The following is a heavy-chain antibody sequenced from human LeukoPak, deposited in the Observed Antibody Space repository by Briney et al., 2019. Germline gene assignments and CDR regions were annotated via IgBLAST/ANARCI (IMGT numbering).Heavy chain of an antibody. Sequence: PSETLSLTCTVSGGSISSSRYYGGWIRQPPGKGLEWIGSIYYSGSTYYNPSLKSRVTISVDTSKNQFSLKLSSVTAADTAMYYCARDQSGSYKNWGQGTLVTVSS. CDR1: GGSISSSRYY. J-gene: IGHJ4*02. D-gene: IGHD1-26*01. V-gene: IGHV4-39*01. CDR2: IYYSGST. CDR3: ARDQSGSYKN.